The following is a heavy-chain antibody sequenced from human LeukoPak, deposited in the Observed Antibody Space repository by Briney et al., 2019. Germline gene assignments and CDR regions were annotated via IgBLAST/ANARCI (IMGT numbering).Heavy chain of an antibody. V-gene: IGHV4-59*01. CDR2: IYYSGST. CDR1: GGSISNYY. D-gene: IGHD3-10*01. CDR3: ARGYYASGSLNWFDS. Sequence: SETLSLTCTVSGGSISNYYWSWIRQPPGKRLEWIGYIYYSGSTNYNPSLKSRLTISVDTSKNQFSLKLNSVTAADTAVYYCARGYYASGSLNWFDSWGQGTLVTVSS. J-gene: IGHJ5*01.